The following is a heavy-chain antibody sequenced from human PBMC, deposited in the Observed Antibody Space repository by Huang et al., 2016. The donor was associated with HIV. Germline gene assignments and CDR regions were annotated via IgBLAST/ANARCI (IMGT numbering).Heavy chain of an antibody. Sequence: EVQLVDSGGGLAQPGESLRLSCGASGFNCNDHAMHWVRQVPGKGLGVVSCISWNSENMTYADSVKGRVTISRDNAKKSLYLLMNSLRAEDMAFYYCGRASSGELFWGVLDYWGQGALVTVSS. CDR3: GRASSGELFWGVLDY. V-gene: IGHV3-9*03. D-gene: IGHD3-10*01. J-gene: IGHJ4*02. CDR2: ISWNSENM. CDR1: GFNCNDHA.